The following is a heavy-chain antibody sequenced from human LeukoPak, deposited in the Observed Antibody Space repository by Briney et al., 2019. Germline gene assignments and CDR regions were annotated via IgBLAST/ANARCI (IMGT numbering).Heavy chain of an antibody. CDR2: INAANGNT. CDR1: GYTFTSYA. V-gene: IGHV1-3*01. J-gene: IGHJ4*02. Sequence: ASVKVSCKASGYTFTSYAMHWVRQAPGQSIEWMGWINAANGNTNYSQKFQGRVTITRDTAASTAYMELSSLRSEDTAVYYCARREWLVRSLDYWGQGTLVSVSS. CDR3: ARREWLVRSLDY. D-gene: IGHD6-19*01.